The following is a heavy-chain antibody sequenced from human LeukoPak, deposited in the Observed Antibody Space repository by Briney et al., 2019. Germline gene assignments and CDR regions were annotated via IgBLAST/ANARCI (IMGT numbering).Heavy chain of an antibody. CDR2: ISGSGGST. CDR3: AKEMILDWSKLIYYYGMDV. Sequence: GGSLRLSCVASGFTFSSYAMSWVRQAPGKGLEWVSAISGSGGSTYYADSVKGRFTISRDNSKNTLYLQMNSLRAEDTAVYYCAKEMILDWSKLIYYYGMDVWGKGTTVTVSS. CDR1: GFTFSSYA. D-gene: IGHD3-9*01. V-gene: IGHV3-23*01. J-gene: IGHJ6*04.